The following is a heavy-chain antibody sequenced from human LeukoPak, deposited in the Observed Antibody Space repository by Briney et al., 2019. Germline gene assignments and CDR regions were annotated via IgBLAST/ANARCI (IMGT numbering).Heavy chain of an antibody. CDR2: IYHSGST. J-gene: IGHJ6*02. Sequence: SSETLSLTCAVSGGSISSSNWRSWVRQPPGKGLEWIGEIYHSGSTNYNPSLKSRVTISVDKSKNQFSLKLSSVTAADTAVHYCAGHRAAALIFGMDVWGQGTTVTVSS. V-gene: IGHV4-4*02. D-gene: IGHD6-13*01. CDR1: GGSISSSNW. CDR3: AGHRAAALIFGMDV.